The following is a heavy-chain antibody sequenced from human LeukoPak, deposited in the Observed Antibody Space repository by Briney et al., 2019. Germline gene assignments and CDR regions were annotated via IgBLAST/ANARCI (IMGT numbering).Heavy chain of an antibody. CDR3: AKIINGDSSFYYYYMDV. CDR2: ISGSGGST. D-gene: IGHD3-10*01. CDR1: GFTFSTYA. Sequence: GGSLRLSCAASGFTFSTYAMSWVRQAPGKGLEWVSAISGSGGSTYYADSVKGRFTISRDNSKNTLYLQMNSLRAEDTAVYYCAKIINGDSSFYYYYMDVWGKGTTVTISS. V-gene: IGHV3-23*01. J-gene: IGHJ6*03.